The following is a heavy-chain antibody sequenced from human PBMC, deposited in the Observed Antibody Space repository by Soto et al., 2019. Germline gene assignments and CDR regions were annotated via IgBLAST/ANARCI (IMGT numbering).Heavy chain of an antibody. J-gene: IGHJ5*02. D-gene: IGHD1-1*01. Sequence: GXSVKVSYKASGYTFTSYGISLVRHTPGQGLEWMGWISAYNGNTDYAQKLQGRVTMTTDTSTSTAYMELRSLRSDDTAVYYCARVGSHAVGWFDPWGQGTLVTVSS. CDR2: ISAYNGNT. V-gene: IGHV1-18*01. CDR3: ARVGSHAVGWFDP. CDR1: GYTFTSYG.